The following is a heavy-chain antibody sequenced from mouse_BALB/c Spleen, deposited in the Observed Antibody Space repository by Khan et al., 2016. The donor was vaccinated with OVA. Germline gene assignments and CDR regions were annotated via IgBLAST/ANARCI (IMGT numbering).Heavy chain of an antibody. CDR2: IYPGDDST. CDR3: ASEGLRGVGLDY. Sequence: LQQSGPELVKPGALVKISCKAPGYTFTSYDINWVKQRPGQGLEWIGWIYPGDDSTNYNEKFKGMATLTADKSSNTAYIQLSSLTSENSAVYCCASEGLRGVGLDYWGQGTSVTVSS. CDR1: GYTFTSYD. J-gene: IGHJ4*01. D-gene: IGHD2-4*01. V-gene: IGHV1S33*01.